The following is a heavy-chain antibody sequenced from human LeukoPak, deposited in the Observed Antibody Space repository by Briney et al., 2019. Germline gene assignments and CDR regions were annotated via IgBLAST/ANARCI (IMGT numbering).Heavy chain of an antibody. V-gene: IGHV3-30-3*01. CDR3: ARDLHSGSAVAGRNFDY. CDR1: GFTFSSYA. D-gene: IGHD6-19*01. J-gene: IGHJ4*02. Sequence: GGSLRLSCAASGFTFSSYAMHWVRQAPGKGLEWVAVISYDGSNKYYADSVKGRFTISRDNSKNTLYMQMNSLRAEETAVYYCARDLHSGSAVAGRNFDYWGQGAMVTVSS. CDR2: ISYDGSNK.